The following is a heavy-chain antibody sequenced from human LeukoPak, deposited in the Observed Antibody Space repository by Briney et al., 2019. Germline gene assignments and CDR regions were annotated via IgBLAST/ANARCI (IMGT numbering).Heavy chain of an antibody. CDR2: IYNSGST. CDR1: GGSISSFY. D-gene: IGHD3-16*01. J-gene: IGHJ4*02. Sequence: SETLSLTCTVSGGSISSFYWDWIRQPPGKGLEWIGYIYNSGSTNYNPSLKSRVTISIDTSKNQFSLKLSSVTTADTAVYYCARVGDDYYVDYWGQGTLVTVSS. V-gene: IGHV4-59*01. CDR3: ARVGDDYYVDY.